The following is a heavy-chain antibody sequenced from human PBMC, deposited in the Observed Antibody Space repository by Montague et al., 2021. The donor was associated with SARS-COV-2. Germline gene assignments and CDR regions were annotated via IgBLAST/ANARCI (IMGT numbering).Heavy chain of an antibody. D-gene: IGHD4-17*01. V-gene: IGHV4-31*03. CDR1: RGSINSGGYF. Sequence: TLSLTCTVSRGSINSGGYFWTWIRQRPGKGLEWIGHIYWSGSTRDNPSLRGRVSFSVDTSKNQFSLQLTSVTAADTAVYYCARGVSLGDHLDYWGQGALVTVS. CDR3: ARGVSLGDHLDY. CDR2: IYWSGST. J-gene: IGHJ4*02.